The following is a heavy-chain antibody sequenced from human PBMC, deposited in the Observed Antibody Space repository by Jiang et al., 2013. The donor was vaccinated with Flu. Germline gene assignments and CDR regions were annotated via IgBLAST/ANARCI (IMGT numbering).Heavy chain of an antibody. CDR2: FYYSGST. D-gene: IGHD4-23*01. V-gene: IGHV4-39*02. J-gene: IGHJ4*02. CDR1: GGSISSSSYY. Sequence: GLVKPSETLSLTCTVSGGSISSSSYYWGWIRQPPGKGLEWIGSFYYSGSTYYNPSLKSRVTISVDTSKNQFSLKLSSVTAVDTAVYYCARDRDDYGGNGDFDFWGQGTLVTVSS. CDR3: ARDRDDYGGNGDFDF.